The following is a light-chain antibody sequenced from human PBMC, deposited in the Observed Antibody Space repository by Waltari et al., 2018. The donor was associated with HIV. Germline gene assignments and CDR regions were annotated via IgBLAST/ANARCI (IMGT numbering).Light chain of an antibody. J-gene: IGLJ1*01. CDR3: QVWENSRDQS. CDR2: DDR. CDR1: DIGRNH. V-gene: IGLV3-21*01. Sequence: SYVLTQPPSVSVAPGETARITCGGSDIGRNHVHWYQQKSGQAPLLVIYDDRLRPSGIPARLSGSNSGNTATLTISRVEGADEADYYCQVWENSRDQSFGPGTRVTV.